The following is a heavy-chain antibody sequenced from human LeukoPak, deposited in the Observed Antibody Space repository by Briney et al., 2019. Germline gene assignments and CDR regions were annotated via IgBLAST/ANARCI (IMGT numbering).Heavy chain of an antibody. Sequence: ASVKVSCKASGYTFTSYDINWVRQATGQGLEWMGWINPNSGGTNYAQKFQGRVTMTRDTSISTAYMELSRLRSDDTAVYYCARDGYSYGSDYWGQGTLVTVSS. D-gene: IGHD5-18*01. CDR1: GYTFTSYD. V-gene: IGHV1-2*02. J-gene: IGHJ4*02. CDR2: INPNSGGT. CDR3: ARDGYSYGSDY.